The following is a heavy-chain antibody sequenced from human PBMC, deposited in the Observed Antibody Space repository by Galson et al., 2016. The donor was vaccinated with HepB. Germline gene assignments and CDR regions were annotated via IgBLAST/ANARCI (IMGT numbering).Heavy chain of an antibody. V-gene: IGHV1-18*01. Sequence: SVKVSCKASGYSFSSYGVSWVRQAPGQGLEWMGWISGHNGNTRYAEKFLGRVTMTTDTPASTAYLELRSLRSDDTAVYYCAREDTIYEVDFPGYSALDLWRKGTTVTVSS. CDR2: ISGHNGNT. J-gene: IGHJ6*04. CDR1: GYSFSSYG. D-gene: IGHD2-15*01. CDR3: AREDTIYEVDFPGYSALDL.